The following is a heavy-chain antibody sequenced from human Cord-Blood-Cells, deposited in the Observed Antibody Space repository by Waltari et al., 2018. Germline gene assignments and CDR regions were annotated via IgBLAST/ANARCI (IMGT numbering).Heavy chain of an antibody. CDR3: ARGDSSSWYSSGWYFDY. CDR1: GYTFTGYY. Sequence: QVQLVQSGAEVKKPGASVKVSCKASGYTFTGYYMHWVRQAPGQGLEWMGWINPNSGGTKYAQKFQGRVTMTRDTSISTAYMELSRLRADDTAVYYCARGDSSSWYSSGWYFDYWGQGTLVTVSS. D-gene: IGHD6-13*01. V-gene: IGHV1-2*02. CDR2: INPNSGGT. J-gene: IGHJ4*02.